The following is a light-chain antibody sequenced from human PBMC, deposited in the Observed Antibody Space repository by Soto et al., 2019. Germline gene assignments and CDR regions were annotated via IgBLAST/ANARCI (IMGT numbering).Light chain of an antibody. J-gene: IGLJ2*01. Sequence: SYELTQPPSVSVAPGKTARITCGGNNIGSKSVHWYQQKPGQAPVLVIYYDSDRPSAIPERFSGSNSGNTATLTISRVEAGDEADYYCQVWDSSSDHVVFGGGPKLTVL. CDR3: QVWDSSSDHVV. V-gene: IGLV3-21*04. CDR1: NIGSKS. CDR2: YDS.